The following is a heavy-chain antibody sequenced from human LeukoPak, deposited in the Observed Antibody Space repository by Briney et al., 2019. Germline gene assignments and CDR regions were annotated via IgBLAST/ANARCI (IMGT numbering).Heavy chain of an antibody. CDR2: INHSGST. V-gene: IGHV4-34*01. D-gene: IGHD2-2*01. CDR3: AGRGDCSSTSCPYYFDY. Sequence: SETLSLTCAVYGGSFSGYYWSWIRQPPGKGLEWIGEINHSGSTNYNPSLKSRVTISVGPSKDQFSLKLSSVTAADTAVYYCAGRGDCSSTSCPYYFDYWGQGTLVTVSS. CDR1: GGSFSGYY. J-gene: IGHJ4*02.